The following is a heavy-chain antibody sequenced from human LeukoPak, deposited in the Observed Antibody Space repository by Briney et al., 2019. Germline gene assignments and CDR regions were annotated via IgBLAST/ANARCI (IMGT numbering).Heavy chain of an antibody. CDR2: INWNGGST. Sequence: GGSLRLSCAASGFTFDDYGMSWVRQAPGKGLEWVSGINWNGGSTGYADSVKGRFTISRDNAKNSLYLQMNSLRAEDTALYYCARGYMDIVVVPAAILMAFDIWGQGTMVTVSS. CDR1: GFTFDDYG. D-gene: IGHD2-2*02. J-gene: IGHJ3*02. V-gene: IGHV3-20*04. CDR3: ARGYMDIVVVPAAILMAFDI.